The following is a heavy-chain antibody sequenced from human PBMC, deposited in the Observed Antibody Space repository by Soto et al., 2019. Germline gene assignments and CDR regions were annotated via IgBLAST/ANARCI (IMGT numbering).Heavy chain of an antibody. CDR3: ARDNSSSWYGQTNWFGS. V-gene: IGHV3-33*01. D-gene: IGHD6-13*01. J-gene: IGHJ5*01. CDR2: IWYDGSNK. CDR1: GFTFSSYG. Sequence: QVQLVESGGGVVQTGRSLRLSCAASGFTFSSYGMHWVRQAPGKGLERVAVIWYDGSNKYYADSVKGRFTISRDNSKNTLCLQMNSLGAADTTVYYCARDNSSSWYGQTNWFGSWCQGTLVTVSS.